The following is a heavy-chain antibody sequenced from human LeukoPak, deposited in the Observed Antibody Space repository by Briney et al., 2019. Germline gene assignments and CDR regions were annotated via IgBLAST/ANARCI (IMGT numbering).Heavy chain of an antibody. CDR2: IYYSGST. V-gene: IGHV4-39*01. D-gene: IGHD3-9*01. CDR1: GGSISSSSYY. CDR3: ARHPMGRYFDWTLNWFDP. J-gene: IGHJ5*02. Sequence: PSETLSLTCTVSGGSISSSSYYWGWIRQLPGKGLEWIGNIYYSGSTYYNPPLKSRVTMSVDTSKNQFSLKLSSVTAADTAVYYCARHPMGRYFDWTLNWFDPWGQGTLVTVSS.